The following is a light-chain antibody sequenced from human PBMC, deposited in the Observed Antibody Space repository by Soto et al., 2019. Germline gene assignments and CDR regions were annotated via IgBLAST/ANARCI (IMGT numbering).Light chain of an antibody. CDR3: QTWGAAIRV. J-gene: IGLJ2*01. CDR2: LNSDGSH. Sequence: QSVLTQSPSVSASLGASVKLTCTLSSGHSSFAIAWHQQQPEKGPRYLMKLNSDGSHSKGDGIPDRFSGSSSGAERYLTISSLQSEDEADYYCQTWGAAIRVFGGGTKVTVL. CDR1: SGHSSFA. V-gene: IGLV4-69*01.